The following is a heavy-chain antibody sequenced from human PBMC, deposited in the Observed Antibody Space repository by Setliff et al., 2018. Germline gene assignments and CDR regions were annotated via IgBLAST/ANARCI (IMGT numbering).Heavy chain of an antibody. CDR3: SRLVRYCTVTSCQRASGGEH. V-gene: IGHV1-18*01. CDR1: GFTFTDYG. Sequence: EASVKVSCKSSGFTFTDYGITWVRQAPGQGLEWMGWISAYTGNTKFAQKFQGRVTMTTDTSTSTAYLELRSLRSDDTAVYYCSRLVRYCTVTSCQRASGGEHWGQGTLVTVSS. D-gene: IGHD2-8*02. CDR2: ISAYTGNT. J-gene: IGHJ1*01.